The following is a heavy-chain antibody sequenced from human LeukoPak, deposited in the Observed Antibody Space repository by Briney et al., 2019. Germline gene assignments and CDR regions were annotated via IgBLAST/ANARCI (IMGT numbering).Heavy chain of an antibody. CDR2: TYSGDRT. CDR3: TRDLTGSTWSENDY. D-gene: IGHD6-13*01. Sequence: GGSLRLSCVASGLSVRGSYMSWVRQAPGKGLECVSVTYSGDRTYYADSVKGRFTISRDTSKNTLYLQMNNLRADDTAMYYCTRDLTGSTWSENDYWGQGTLVTISS. CDR1: GLSVRGSY. J-gene: IGHJ4*02. V-gene: IGHV3-53*01.